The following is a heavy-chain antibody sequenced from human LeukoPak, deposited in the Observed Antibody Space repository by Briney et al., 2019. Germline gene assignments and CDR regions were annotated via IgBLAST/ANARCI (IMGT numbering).Heavy chain of an antibody. D-gene: IGHD6-13*01. CDR3: ARVHHTSIWFSDF. CDR1: GFTFSSYW. J-gene: IGHJ4*02. V-gene: IGHV3-74*01. Sequence: PGGSLRLSCAASGFTFSSYWMHWVRQAPGKGLVWVSSINSDGTTTTYADSVKGRFTMSRDKAKTTLYLQMNSLRAEDTAVYYCARVHHTSIWFSDFWGQGTLVTVSS. CDR2: INSDGTTT.